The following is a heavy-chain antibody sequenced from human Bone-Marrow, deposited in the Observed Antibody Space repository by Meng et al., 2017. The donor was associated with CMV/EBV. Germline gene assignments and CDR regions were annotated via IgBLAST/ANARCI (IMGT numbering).Heavy chain of an antibody. J-gene: IGHJ4*02. Sequence: GESLKISCAASGFTVSSNYMSWVRQAPGKGLEWVANIKQDGSEKYYVDSVKGRFTISRDNAKNSLYLQMNSLRAEDTAVYYCARGLPSGWAQWGQGTLVTVSS. CDR3: ARGLPSGWAQ. V-gene: IGHV3-7*01. CDR2: IKQDGSEK. CDR1: GFTVSSNY. D-gene: IGHD6-19*01.